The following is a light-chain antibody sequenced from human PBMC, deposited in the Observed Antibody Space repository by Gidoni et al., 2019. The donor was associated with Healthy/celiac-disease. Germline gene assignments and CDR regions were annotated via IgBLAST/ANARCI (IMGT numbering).Light chain of an antibody. CDR1: QSVLYSPNNKNY. J-gene: IGKJ2*01. CDR2: WAS. CDR3: QQYYSTPYT. V-gene: IGKV4-1*01. Sequence: DIVMTQSPDSLAVSLGERATINCKSSQSVLYSPNNKNYLAWYQQKPGQPPKLRIYWASTRESGVPDRFSGSGSGTDFTLTISSLQAEDVAVYYCQQYYSTPYTFGQGTKLEIK.